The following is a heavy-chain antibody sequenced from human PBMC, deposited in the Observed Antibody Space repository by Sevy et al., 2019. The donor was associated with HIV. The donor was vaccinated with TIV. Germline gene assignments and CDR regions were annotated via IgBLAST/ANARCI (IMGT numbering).Heavy chain of an antibody. V-gene: IGHV3-53*01. CDR3: ARGPRTYCTNGVCANDDFDI. D-gene: IGHD2-8*01. J-gene: IGHJ3*02. Sequence: GGSLRLSCAASGFTVSSNHMSWVRQAPGKGLEWVSVIYSGGSTNYADSVKGRLTISRDNSKNTLYLQMNSLRAEDTAVYYCARGPRTYCTNGVCANDDFDIWGQGTLVTVSS. CDR2: IYSGGST. CDR1: GFTVSSNH.